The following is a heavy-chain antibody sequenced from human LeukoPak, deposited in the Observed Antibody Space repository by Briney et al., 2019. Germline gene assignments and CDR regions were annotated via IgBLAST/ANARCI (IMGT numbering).Heavy chain of an antibody. J-gene: IGHJ4*02. CDR1: GYTFTGYY. D-gene: IGHD6-19*01. CDR2: INPNSGGT. Sequence: GASVKVSCKASGYTFTGYYMHWVRQAPGQGLEWMGWINPNSGGTNYAQKFQGRVTMTRDTSISTAYMELSRLRSDDTAVYYCASRGIAVAGSRYFDYWGQGTLVTVSS. V-gene: IGHV1-2*02. CDR3: ASRGIAVAGSRYFDY.